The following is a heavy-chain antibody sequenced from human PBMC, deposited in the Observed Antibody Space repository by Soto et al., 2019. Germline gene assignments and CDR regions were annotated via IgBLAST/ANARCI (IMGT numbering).Heavy chain of an antibody. CDR2: IIPIFGTA. Sequence: QVQLVQSGAEVKKPGSSVKVSCKASGGTFSSYAISWVRQAPGQGLEWMGGIIPIFGTANYAQKFQGRVTITADESTITRYMELSSLRSEDTAVYYCARDGAVLIYSSGWYYDWGQGTLVTVSS. J-gene: IGHJ4*02. CDR1: GGTFSSYA. CDR3: ARDGAVLIYSSGWYYD. V-gene: IGHV1-69*01. D-gene: IGHD6-19*01.